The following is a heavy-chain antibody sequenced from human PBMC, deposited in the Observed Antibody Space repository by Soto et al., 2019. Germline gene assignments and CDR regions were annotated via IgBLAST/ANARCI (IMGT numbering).Heavy chain of an antibody. CDR3: ARGHSSGSYTFNWFDP. Sequence: QVQLVQSGAEVKKPGSSVKVSCKASGGTFSSYAISWVRRAPGQGLEWMGGIIPIFGTANYAQKFQGRVTITADESTSTAYMELSSLRSEDTAVYYCARGHSSGSYTFNWFDPWGQGTLVTVSS. D-gene: IGHD3-10*01. J-gene: IGHJ5*02. CDR1: GGTFSSYA. V-gene: IGHV1-69*01. CDR2: IIPIFGTA.